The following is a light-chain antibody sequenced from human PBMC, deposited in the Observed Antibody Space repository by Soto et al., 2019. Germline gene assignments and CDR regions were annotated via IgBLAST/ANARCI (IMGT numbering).Light chain of an antibody. CDR1: QSVSNN. CDR3: QQRHMWPIT. CDR2: DAY. V-gene: IGKV3-11*01. Sequence: IVMTQSPATLSVSPGARVTLSCRASQSVSNNLAWYQQKHGQAPRLLIYDAYNRATGIPPRFSGSGYGTDFNLTISSLETEDSAVYYCQQRHMWPITFGQGTRLEIK. J-gene: IGKJ5*01.